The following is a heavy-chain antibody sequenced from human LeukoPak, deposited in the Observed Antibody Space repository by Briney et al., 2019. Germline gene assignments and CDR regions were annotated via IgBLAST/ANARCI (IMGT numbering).Heavy chain of an antibody. CDR2: ISAYNGNT. J-gene: IGHJ3*02. CDR3: ARKGFGSGSRGDDAFDI. CDR1: GYTFTSYG. V-gene: IGHV1-18*01. Sequence: GASVKVSCKASGYTFTSYGISWVRQAPGQGLEWMAWISAYNGNTNYAQKLQARVTMTTDTSTSTAYMELKSLRSDDTAVYYCARKGFGSGSRGDDAFDIWGQGTMVTVSS. D-gene: IGHD3-10*01.